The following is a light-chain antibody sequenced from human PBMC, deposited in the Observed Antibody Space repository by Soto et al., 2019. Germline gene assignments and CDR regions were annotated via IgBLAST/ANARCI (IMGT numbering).Light chain of an antibody. Sequence: QSALTQPPSASGSPGQSVTISCTGTSSDIGGYNSVSWYQQYPGKAPKLMIYEVSKRPSGVPDRFSGSRSGNTASLTVSGLQADDEADYYCSSYTNINTRACVFGTGTKVTVL. CDR1: SSDIGGYNS. J-gene: IGLJ1*01. CDR2: EVS. CDR3: SSYTNINTRACV. V-gene: IGLV2-8*01.